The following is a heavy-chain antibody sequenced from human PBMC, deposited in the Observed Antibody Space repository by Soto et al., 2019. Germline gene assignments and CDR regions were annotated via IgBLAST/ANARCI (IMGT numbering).Heavy chain of an antibody. D-gene: IGHD5-12*01. CDR1: GFTFSSYG. Sequence: PGGSLRLSCAASGFTFSSYGMHWVRQAPGKGLEWVAVISYDGSNKYYADSVKGRFTISRDNSKNTLYLQMNSLRAEDTAVYYCAKDLRKIVLENSGYEPNWFDPWGQGTLVTVSS. CDR3: AKDLRKIVLENSGYEPNWFDP. CDR2: ISYDGSNK. J-gene: IGHJ5*02. V-gene: IGHV3-30*18.